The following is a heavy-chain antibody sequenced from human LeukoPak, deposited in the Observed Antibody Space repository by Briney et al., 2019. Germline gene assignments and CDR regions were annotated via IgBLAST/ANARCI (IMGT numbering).Heavy chain of an antibody. D-gene: IGHD3-10*01. CDR2: ISYDGSNK. V-gene: IGHV3-30*04. CDR3: AREGPPRDYYGSGMSGYYGMDV. J-gene: IGHJ6*02. CDR1: GFTFSSYA. Sequence: GGSLRLSCAASGFTFSSYAMHWVRQAPGKGLEWVAVISYDGSNKYYADSVKGRFTISRDNSKNTLYLQMNSLRAEDTAVYYCAREGPPRDYYGSGMSGYYGMDVWGQGTTVTVSS.